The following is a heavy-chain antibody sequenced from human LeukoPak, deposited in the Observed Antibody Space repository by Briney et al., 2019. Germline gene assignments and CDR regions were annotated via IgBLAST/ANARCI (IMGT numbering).Heavy chain of an antibody. D-gene: IGHD6-13*01. V-gene: IGHV3-30-3*01. CDR2: ISYDGSNK. CDR3: ASTYSSSWSTLDY. Sequence: GGSLRLSCAASGFTFSSCAMHWVRKAPGKGLEWVAVISYDGSNKYYADSVKGRFTISRDNSKNTLYLQMNSLRAEDTAVYYCASTYSSSWSTLDYWGQGTLVTVSS. CDR1: GFTFSSCA. J-gene: IGHJ4*02.